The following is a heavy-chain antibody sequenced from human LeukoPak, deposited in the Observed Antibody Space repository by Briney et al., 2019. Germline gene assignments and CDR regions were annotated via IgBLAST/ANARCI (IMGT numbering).Heavy chain of an antibody. Sequence: PGGSLRRSCAASGFTFGSYALQWVRQAPGKGLEYVSAISPDGGNTNYAESVKGRFTISRDDSKNMLYLQMGSLRDDDMAVYYCARVSNNYCVDYWGQGTLVTVSS. V-gene: IGHV3-64*02. CDR3: ARVSNNYCVDY. CDR1: GFTFGSYA. J-gene: IGHJ4*02. D-gene: IGHD2-21*01. CDR2: ISPDGGNT.